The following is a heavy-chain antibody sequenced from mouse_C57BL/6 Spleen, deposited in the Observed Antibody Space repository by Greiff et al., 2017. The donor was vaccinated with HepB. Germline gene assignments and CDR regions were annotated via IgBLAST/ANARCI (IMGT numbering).Heavy chain of an antibody. J-gene: IGHJ4*01. CDR1: GFTFSNYW. Sequence: EVQLVESGGGLVQPGGSMKLSCVASGFTFSNYWMNWVRQSPEKGLEWVAQIRLKSDNYATHYAESVKGRFTISRDDSKSSVYLQMNNLRAEDTGIYYCTGGGWLYYAMDYWGQGTSVTVSS. D-gene: IGHD2-3*01. V-gene: IGHV6-3*01. CDR2: IRLKSDNYAT. CDR3: TGGGWLYYAMDY.